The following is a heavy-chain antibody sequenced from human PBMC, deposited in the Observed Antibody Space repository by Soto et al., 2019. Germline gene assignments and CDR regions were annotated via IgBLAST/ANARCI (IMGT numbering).Heavy chain of an antibody. CDR1: GGSISTSSYY. Sequence: SETLSLTCTVSGGSISTSSYYWGSFRQSPGKGLEWIGSIYSSGGTYYNPSLKSRVTISVETSKNQFSLKLTSVTAADTAVYYCARRLSTSSGDYFDYWGQGTLVTVSS. J-gene: IGHJ4*02. V-gene: IGHV4-39*01. D-gene: IGHD6-6*01. CDR2: IYSSGGT. CDR3: ARRLSTSSGDYFDY.